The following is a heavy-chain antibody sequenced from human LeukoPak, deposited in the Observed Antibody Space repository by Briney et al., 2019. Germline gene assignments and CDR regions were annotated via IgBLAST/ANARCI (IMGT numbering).Heavy chain of an antibody. CDR1: GITFSNYA. J-gene: IGHJ4*02. CDR3: ARGHYSGFEY. D-gene: IGHD2-21*01. Sequence: GGSLRLSCTASGITFSNYAMNWIRQAPGKGLEWVANIKKDGSEKYYVDSVKGRFTISRDNAKNLLYLLMNSLRVEDTAVYYCARGHYSGFEYWGQGSLVTVSS. CDR2: IKKDGSEK. V-gene: IGHV3-7*01.